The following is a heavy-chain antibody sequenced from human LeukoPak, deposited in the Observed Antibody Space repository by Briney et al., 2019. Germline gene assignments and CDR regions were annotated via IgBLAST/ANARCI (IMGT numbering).Heavy chain of an antibody. CDR1: GGSLSSGSYY. V-gene: IGHV4-61*01. CDR2: IYYSGST. Sequence: PSETLSLTCTVSGGSLSSGSYYWSWIRQPPGKGLEWIGYIYYSGSTNYNPSLKSRVTISVDTSKNQLSLKLSSVTAADTPVYYCARDRGTMVRGVMNYYYYGMDVWGQGTTVTVSS. J-gene: IGHJ6*02. D-gene: IGHD3-10*01. CDR3: ARDRGTMVRGVMNYYYYGMDV.